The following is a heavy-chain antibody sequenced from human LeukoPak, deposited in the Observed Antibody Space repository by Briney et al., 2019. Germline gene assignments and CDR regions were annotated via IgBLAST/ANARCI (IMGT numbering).Heavy chain of an antibody. D-gene: IGHD2-21*02. CDR1: GFTFRNYP. CDR3: ARAKTDPGALDS. CDR2: ISYTGDKK. V-gene: IGHV3-30-3*01. J-gene: IGHJ4*02. Sequence: PGTSLRLSCAASGFTFRNYPMHWVRQAPGRGLEWLAVISYTGDKKYYTDSVKGRLTISRDNSGDTLSLQINNLRAADTALYYCARAKTDPGALDSWGQGTLVTVSS.